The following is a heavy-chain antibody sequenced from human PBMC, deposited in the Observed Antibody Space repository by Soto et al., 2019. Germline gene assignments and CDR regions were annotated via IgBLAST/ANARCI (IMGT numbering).Heavy chain of an antibody. CDR2: INPNSGGT. Sequence: ASVKVSCKASGYTFAGYYMHWVRQAPGQGLEWMGWINPNSGGTNYVQKFQGRVTLTRDTSISTAYMELSRLRYDDTAVYYCARGRLVRGVKRLDWFDPWGQATLVTVSS. CDR3: ARGRLVRGVKRLDWFDP. V-gene: IGHV1-2*02. D-gene: IGHD3-10*01. J-gene: IGHJ5*02. CDR1: GYTFAGYY.